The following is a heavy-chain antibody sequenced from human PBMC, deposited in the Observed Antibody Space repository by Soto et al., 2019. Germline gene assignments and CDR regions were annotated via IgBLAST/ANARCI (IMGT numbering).Heavy chain of an antibody. CDR1: GFTFSSYA. J-gene: IGHJ3*02. D-gene: IGHD6-6*01. CDR2: IIGIGGSI. CDR3: AKRSDSSSSFGAFDI. Sequence: GGSLRLSCAASGFTFSSYAMSWVRQAPGKGLEWVSAIIGIGGSIYYADSVKGRFTISRDISKNTLYLKMNSLRAEDTAVYYCAKRSDSSSSFGAFDIWGQGTMVTVSS. V-gene: IGHV3-23*01.